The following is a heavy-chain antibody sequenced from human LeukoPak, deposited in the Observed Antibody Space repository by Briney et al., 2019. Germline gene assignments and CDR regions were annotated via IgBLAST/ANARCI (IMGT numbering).Heavy chain of an antibody. CDR3: AKDEYCSGGSCYPATHDY. CDR1: GFTFSSYS. V-gene: IGHV3-48*01. D-gene: IGHD2-15*01. J-gene: IGHJ4*02. Sequence: GGSLRLSCAASGFTFSSYSMNWVRQAPGKGLEWVSYISSSSSTIYYADSVKGRFTISRDNSKNTLYLQMNSLRAEDTAVYYCAKDEYCSGGSCYPATHDYWGQGTLVTVSS. CDR2: ISSSSSTI.